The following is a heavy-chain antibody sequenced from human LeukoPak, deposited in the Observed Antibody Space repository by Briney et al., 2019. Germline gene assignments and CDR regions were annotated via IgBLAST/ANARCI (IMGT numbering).Heavy chain of an antibody. D-gene: IGHD5-24*01. J-gene: IGHJ4*02. Sequence: ASVKVSCKASGGTFSSYAISWVRQAPGQGLEWMGGIIPIFGTANYAQKFQGRVTITADESTSTAYMELSSLRSEDTAVYYCARDSGDGYNYAPLDYWGQGTLVTVSS. CDR3: ARDSGDGYNYAPLDY. CDR1: GGTFSSYA. CDR2: IIPIFGTA. V-gene: IGHV1-69*13.